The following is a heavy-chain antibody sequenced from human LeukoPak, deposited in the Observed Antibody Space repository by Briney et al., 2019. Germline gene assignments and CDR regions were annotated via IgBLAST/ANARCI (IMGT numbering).Heavy chain of an antibody. CDR1: GFTFSTYA. D-gene: IGHD1-1*01. CDR3: AKKGQADDDGKPD. V-gene: IGHV3-23*01. J-gene: IGHJ4*02. Sequence: GGSLRLSCAASGFTFSTYAMSWVRQAARKGLEWVSLISGSGGGTYYADPVKGRFTISRDNSKNTLYLQLNSLRGEDTAVYYCAKKGQADDDGKPDWGQGTLVTVSS. CDR2: ISGSGGGT.